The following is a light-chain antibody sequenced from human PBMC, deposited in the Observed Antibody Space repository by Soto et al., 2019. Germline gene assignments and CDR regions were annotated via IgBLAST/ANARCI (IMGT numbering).Light chain of an antibody. J-gene: IGKJ1*01. V-gene: IGKV1-5*03. CDR3: QQLNDYPRA. CDR2: RAS. Sequence: DIQITQYPSTLSVSVGDRFAITCRASQTISSWLAWYQQKPGKAPKLLIYRASTLKSGVPSRFSGSGSGTDFTLTISSLQPEDFATYYCQQLNDYPRAFGQGTKVDIK. CDR1: QTISSW.